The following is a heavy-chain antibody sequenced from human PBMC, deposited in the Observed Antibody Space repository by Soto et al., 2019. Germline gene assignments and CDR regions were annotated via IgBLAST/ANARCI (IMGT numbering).Heavy chain of an antibody. CDR1: GFTFSSYG. CDR2: ISYDGSNK. V-gene: IGHV3-30*03. J-gene: IGHJ4*02. Sequence: GGSLRLCCAASGFTFSSYGMHWVRQAPGKGLEWVAVISYDGSNKYYADSVKGRFTISRDNSKNTLYLQMNSLRAEDTAVYYCARDSSGFADYWGQGTLVTVSS. D-gene: IGHD6-19*01. CDR3: ARDSSGFADY.